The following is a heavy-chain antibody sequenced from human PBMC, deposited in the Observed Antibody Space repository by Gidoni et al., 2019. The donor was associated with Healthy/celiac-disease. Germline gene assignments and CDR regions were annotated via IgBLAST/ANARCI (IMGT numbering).Heavy chain of an antibody. CDR1: GFTFSSYR. J-gene: IGHJ3*02. CDR2: ISSSSSTI. V-gene: IGHV3-48*04. CDR3: ARGGPDYYGSGSDAFDI. D-gene: IGHD3-10*01. Sequence: EVQLVESGGGLVQPGGSLRLSCAASGFTFSSYRMNWGRQAPGKGLAWVSYISSSSSTIYYADSVKGRFTISRDNAKNSLYLQMNSLRAEDTAVYYCARGGPDYYGSGSDAFDIWGQGTMVTVSS.